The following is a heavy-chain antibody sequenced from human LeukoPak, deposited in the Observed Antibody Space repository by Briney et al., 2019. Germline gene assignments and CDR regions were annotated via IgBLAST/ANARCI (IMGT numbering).Heavy chain of an antibody. D-gene: IGHD3-10*01. Sequence: PSETLSLTYTVSGDSIGSSSYFWDWIRQPPGKGLEWIGSIYYSGSTYYNPSLKSRVTISVDTSKNQFSLKLSSVTAADTAVYYCTYGSGSLWGQGTLVTVSS. CDR1: GDSIGSSSYF. CDR2: IYYSGST. CDR3: TYGSGSL. V-gene: IGHV4-39*01. J-gene: IGHJ4*02.